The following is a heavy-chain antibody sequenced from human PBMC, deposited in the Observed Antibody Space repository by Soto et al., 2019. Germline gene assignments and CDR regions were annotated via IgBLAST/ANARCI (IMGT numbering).Heavy chain of an antibody. V-gene: IGHV4-30-4*01. D-gene: IGHD2-2*01. Sequence: TLSLTCTVSGGSVSSGEHYWSWIRQPPGRGLEWIGYIYNRGNTDYNPSLKSRVTISIDTSKNQFSLKVRSVTAADTAVYYCASSTRTRGRLFDPWGQGTLVTVSS. CDR3: ASSTRTRGRLFDP. J-gene: IGHJ5*02. CDR1: GGSVSSGEHY. CDR2: IYNRGNT.